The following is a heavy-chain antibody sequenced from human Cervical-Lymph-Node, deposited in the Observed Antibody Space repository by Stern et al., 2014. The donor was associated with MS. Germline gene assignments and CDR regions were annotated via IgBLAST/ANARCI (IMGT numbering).Heavy chain of an antibody. D-gene: IGHD5/OR15-5a*01. CDR2: VVPVFGTT. CDR1: GGTFSTYA. V-gene: IGHV1-69*01. CDR3: ARDMGMGSTTDGWFDP. Sequence: QMQLVKSGPEVKKPWSSVKVSCTASGGTFSTYAISWVRQPPGQGIEWMGGVVPVFGTTTYAQKFQGRVKITADGSTSTAYMELNSLRSEDTALYYCARDMGMGSTTDGWFDPWGQGTLVTVSS. J-gene: IGHJ5*02.